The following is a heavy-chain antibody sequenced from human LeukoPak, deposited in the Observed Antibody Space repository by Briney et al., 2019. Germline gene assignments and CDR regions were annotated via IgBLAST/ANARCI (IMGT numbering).Heavy chain of an antibody. V-gene: IGHV4-61*01. CDR2: IYYSGST. CDR3: ARDHTGDYDSSGYLYYLDY. CDR1: GDSVSSAYYY. Sequence: SETLSLTCTVSGDSVSSAYYYWSWIRQPPGKGLEWIGYIYYSGSTDYNPSLKSRVTMSIDTSKSQFSLKLSSVTAADTAVYYCARDHTGDYDSSGYLYYLDYWGLGALVTVSS. D-gene: IGHD3-22*01. J-gene: IGHJ4*02.